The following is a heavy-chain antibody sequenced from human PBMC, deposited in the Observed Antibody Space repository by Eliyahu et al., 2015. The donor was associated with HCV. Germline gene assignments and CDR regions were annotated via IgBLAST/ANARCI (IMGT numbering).Heavy chain of an antibody. CDR3: ARDDYYDDAFDI. J-gene: IGHJ3*02. D-gene: IGHD3-22*01. Sequence: QVQLVESGGGVVQPGRSXRXSCAASGFTFSXYGMPWVRQAPGKGLEWVAVIWYDGSNKYYADSVKGRFTISRDNSKNTLYLQMNSLRAEDTAVYYCARDDYYDDAFDIWGQGTMVTVSS. V-gene: IGHV3-33*01. CDR2: IWYDGSNK. CDR1: GFTFSXYG.